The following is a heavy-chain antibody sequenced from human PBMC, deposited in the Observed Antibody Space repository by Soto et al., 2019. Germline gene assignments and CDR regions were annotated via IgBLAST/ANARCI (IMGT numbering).Heavy chain of an antibody. V-gene: IGHV4-38-2*01. Sequence: LSLTWAIAVYSLSIGYYWGCIRQPPGKGLEWIGSIYHSGSTYYNPSLKSRVTISVDTSKNQFSLKLSSVTAADTAVYYCARVVDTDMVEVIDYWGQGTLVTVSS. CDR3: ARVVDTDMVEVIDY. D-gene: IGHD5-18*01. J-gene: IGHJ4*02. CDR1: VYSLSIGYY. CDR2: IYHSGST.